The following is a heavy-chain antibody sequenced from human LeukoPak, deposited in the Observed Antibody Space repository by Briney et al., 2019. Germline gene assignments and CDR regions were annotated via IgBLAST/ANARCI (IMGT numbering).Heavy chain of an antibody. CDR2: IIPIFGTA. J-gene: IGHJ3*02. CDR1: GGTFSSYA. CDR3: ARGLEMATYDAFDI. D-gene: IGHD5-24*01. Sequence: SVKVSCKASGGTFSSYAISWVRQAPGQGLEWMGGIIPIFGTANYAQKFQGRVTITADKSTSTAYMELSSLRSEDTAVYYCARGLEMATYDAFDIWGQGTMVTVSS. V-gene: IGHV1-69*06.